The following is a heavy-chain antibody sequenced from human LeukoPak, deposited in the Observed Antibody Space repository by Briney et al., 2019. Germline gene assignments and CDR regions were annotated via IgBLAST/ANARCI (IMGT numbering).Heavy chain of an antibody. J-gene: IGHJ4*02. V-gene: IGHV3-21*01. Sequence: SGGSLRLSCAASGFTFSRNALNWVRQAPGKGLEWVSFISSSSNYMSYADSVKGRFTISRDNAKNPLYLQMNSLRAEDTAVYYCARPLDSSNNYFDYWGQGTLVTVSA. CDR2: ISSSSNYM. CDR3: ARPLDSSNNYFDY. D-gene: IGHD6-13*01. CDR1: GFTFSRNA.